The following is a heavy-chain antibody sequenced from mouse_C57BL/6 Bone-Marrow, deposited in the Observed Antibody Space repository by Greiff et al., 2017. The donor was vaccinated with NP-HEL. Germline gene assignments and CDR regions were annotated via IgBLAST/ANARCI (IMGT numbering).Heavy chain of an antibody. CDR1: GYTFTSYW. D-gene: IGHD2-4*01. V-gene: IGHV1-72*01. CDR2: IDPNSGGT. CDR3: AREIYYDYDVDWFAY. J-gene: IGHJ3*01. Sequence: QVQLQQSGAELVKPGASVKLSCKASGYTFTSYWMHWVKQRPGRGLEWIGRIDPNSGGTKYNEKFKSKATLTVDKPSSTAYMQLSSLTSEDSAVYYCAREIYYDYDVDWFAYWGQGTLVTVSA.